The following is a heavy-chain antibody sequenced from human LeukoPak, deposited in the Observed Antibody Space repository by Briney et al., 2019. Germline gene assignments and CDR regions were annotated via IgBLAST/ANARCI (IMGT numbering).Heavy chain of an antibody. J-gene: IGHJ3*02. D-gene: IGHD3-22*01. Sequence: SVKVSCKASGYTFTSYGISWVRQAPGQGLEWMGRIIPILGIANYAQKFQGRVTITADKSTSTAYMELSSLRSEDTAVYYCARVRGSSYYDSAFDIWGQGTMVTVSS. CDR2: IIPILGIA. CDR1: GYTFTSYG. CDR3: ARVRGSSYYDSAFDI. V-gene: IGHV1-69*04.